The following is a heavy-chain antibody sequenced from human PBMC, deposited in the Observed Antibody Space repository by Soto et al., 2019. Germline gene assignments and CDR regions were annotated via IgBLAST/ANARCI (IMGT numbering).Heavy chain of an antibody. CDR1: GYTFTAYG. CDR2: VSTNDDRT. J-gene: IGHJ4*02. V-gene: IGHV1-18*01. Sequence: GSVKVSCNTGGYTFTAYGLALLRQAPGQSPEWIGWVSTNDDRTNYAQKFQGRVTMTTDRSTTTTYMELRSLRADDTAGYYCTRELNTESSAYYSFAYWGQGTIVTDSS. CDR3: TRELNTESSAYYSFAY. D-gene: IGHD3-22*01.